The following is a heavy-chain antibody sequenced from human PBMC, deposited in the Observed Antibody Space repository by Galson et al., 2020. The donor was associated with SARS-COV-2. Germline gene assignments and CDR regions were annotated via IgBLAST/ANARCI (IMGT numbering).Heavy chain of an antibody. D-gene: IGHD3-3*01. V-gene: IGHV4-39*07. CDR1: GGSISSSSYY. CDR3: ARDRASGYDFWSGSDAFDI. J-gene: IGHJ3*02. Sequence: SETLSLTCTVSGGSISSSSYYWGWIRQPPGKGLEWIGSIYYSGSTYYNPSLKSRVTISVDTSKNQFSLKLSSVTAADTAVYYCARDRASGYDFWSGSDAFDIWGQGTMVTVSS. CDR2: IYYSGST.